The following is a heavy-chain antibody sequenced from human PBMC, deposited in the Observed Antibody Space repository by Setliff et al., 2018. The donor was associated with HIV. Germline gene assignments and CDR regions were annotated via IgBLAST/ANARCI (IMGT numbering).Heavy chain of an antibody. J-gene: IGHJ4*02. Sequence: SETLSLTCYVTDDPISSYYWSWIRQPPGKGLEWIGYIYTSGSTNYNPSLEGRVTISVDTSKNQFSLKLSSVTAADTAVYYCARTPEDYDQYFFDRWGQGTLVTVSS. CDR1: DDPISSYY. D-gene: IGHD3-22*01. V-gene: IGHV4-4*09. CDR2: IYTSGST. CDR3: ARTPEDYDQYFFDR.